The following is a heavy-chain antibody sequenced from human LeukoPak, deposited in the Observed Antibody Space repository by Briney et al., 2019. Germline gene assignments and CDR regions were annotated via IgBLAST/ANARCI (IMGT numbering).Heavy chain of an antibody. CDR3: VRAAGRAIAAGYDF. CDR2: IYSSGST. CDR1: GGSISSGGYY. D-gene: IGHD6-25*01. J-gene: IGHJ4*02. V-gene: IGHV4-31*03. Sequence: SETLSLTCTVSGGSISSGGYYWSWIRQHPGKGLEWIGYIYSSGSTYYNPSLKSRVTISIDTSKNQFSLKMSSVTAADTAVYYCVRAAGRAIAAGYDFWGQGTLVTVSS.